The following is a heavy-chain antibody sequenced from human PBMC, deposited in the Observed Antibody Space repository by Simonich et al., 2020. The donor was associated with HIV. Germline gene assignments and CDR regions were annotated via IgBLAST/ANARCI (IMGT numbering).Heavy chain of an antibody. CDR2: INPNSVGT. D-gene: IGHD2-15*01. CDR1: GYTFTGYF. CDR3: ARAYCSGGRCYDAFDI. J-gene: IGHJ3*02. Sequence: QVQLEQSGAEVKKPGASVKVSCKASGYTFTGYFIHWVRQAPGQGLEWMGWINPNSVGTNYAQKLQGRVTMTRDTSISTAYMELSRLRSDDTAIYYCARAYCSGGRCYDAFDIWGQGTMVTISS. V-gene: IGHV1-2*02.